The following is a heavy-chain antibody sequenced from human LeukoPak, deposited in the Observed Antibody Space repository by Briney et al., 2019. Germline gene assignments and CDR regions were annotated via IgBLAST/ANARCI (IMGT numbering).Heavy chain of an antibody. CDR2: IWYDGSKQ. J-gene: IGHJ4*02. CDR1: GFTFSNHG. D-gene: IGHD5-24*01. V-gene: IGHV3-33*01. Sequence: PGSSLRLSCAASGFTFSNHGMYWVRQAPGKGLEWVAVIWYDGSKQYYTDSVKGRFTISRDDSKNTLYLQMNSLRAEDTAVYYCARDREARRADYWGQGTLVTASS. CDR3: ARDREARRADY.